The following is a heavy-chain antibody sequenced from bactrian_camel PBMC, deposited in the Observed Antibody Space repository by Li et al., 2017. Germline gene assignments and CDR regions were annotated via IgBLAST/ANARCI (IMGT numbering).Heavy chain of an antibody. CDR2: INTCTRLT. CDR1: GVTRSTGW. D-gene: IGHD1*01. V-gene: IGHV3S25*01. Sequence: QLVESGGGSVQAGGSLRLSCAHSGVTRSTGWMGWFREAPGKERKGIATINTCTRLTYYDQSVKGRFTISRDNAKNTVYLQMNSLKPEDTAMYYCASSQALAACDNPLAYRYWGQGTQVTVS. J-gene: IGHJ4*01. CDR3: ASSQALAACDNPLAYRY.